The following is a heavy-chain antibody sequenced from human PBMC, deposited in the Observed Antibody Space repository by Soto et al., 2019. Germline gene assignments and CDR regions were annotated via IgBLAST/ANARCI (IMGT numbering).Heavy chain of an antibody. V-gene: IGHV1-2*02. CDR3: ARPYPYSSSPNLWF. J-gene: IGHJ4*02. D-gene: IGHD6-6*01. CDR1: GYTFTDYY. Sequence: QVQLVQSGAEVRKPGASVKVSCKTSGYTFTDYYINWVRQAPGQGLEWMGRIIPGGGDTNYAQKFQGRVTMTTDTSVNTASMELSRLTSDDTALYYCARPYPYSSSPNLWFWGQGTLVTVSS. CDR2: IIPGGGDT.